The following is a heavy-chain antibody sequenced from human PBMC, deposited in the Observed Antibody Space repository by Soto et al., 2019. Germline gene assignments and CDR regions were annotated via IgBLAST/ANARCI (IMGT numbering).Heavy chain of an antibody. V-gene: IGHV3-48*02. CDR1: GFTFSSYS. CDR3: ASDEGYSYGSPYYYGMDV. Sequence: HPGGSLRLSCAASGFTFSSYSMNWVRQAPGKGLEWVSYISSSSSTIYYADSVKGRFTISRDNAKNSLYLQMNSLRDEDTAVYYCASDEGYSYGSPYYYGMDVWGQGTTVTVSS. J-gene: IGHJ6*02. CDR2: ISSSSSTI. D-gene: IGHD5-18*01.